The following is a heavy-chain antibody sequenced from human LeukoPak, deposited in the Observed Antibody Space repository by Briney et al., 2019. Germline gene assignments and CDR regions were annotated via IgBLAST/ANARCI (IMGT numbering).Heavy chain of an antibody. CDR2: IYYSGST. D-gene: IGHD3-9*01. J-gene: IGHJ4*02. V-gene: IGHV4-59*01. Sequence: SETLSLTCTVSGGSISSYYWSWIRQPPGKGLEWIGYIYYSGSTNYNPSLKSRVTISVDTSKNQFSLKLSSVTAADTAVYYCARDRRYFDWLQNDYWGQGTLVTVSS. CDR1: GGSISSYY. CDR3: ARDRRYFDWLQNDY.